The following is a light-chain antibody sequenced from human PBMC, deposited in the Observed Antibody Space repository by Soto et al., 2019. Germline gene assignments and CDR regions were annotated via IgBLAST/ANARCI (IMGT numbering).Light chain of an antibody. V-gene: IGLV2-14*03. J-gene: IGLJ1*01. Sequence: QSALTQPASVSGSPGQSITISCTGTNGDVGNYNYVSWYQHHPGKAPKPMIYRVSYRPSGVSNRFSASKSGNTASLTISGLQAEDEADYYCCSYTTSTTYVFGTGTKVTVL. CDR1: NGDVGNYNY. CDR2: RVS. CDR3: CSYTTSTTYV.